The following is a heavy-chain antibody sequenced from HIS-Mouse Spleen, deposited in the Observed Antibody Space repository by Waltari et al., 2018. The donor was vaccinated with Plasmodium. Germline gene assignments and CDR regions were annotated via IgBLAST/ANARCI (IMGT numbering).Heavy chain of an antibody. CDR3: ARSMIVVVSGVNYFDY. J-gene: IGHJ4*02. V-gene: IGHV4-31*03. CDR2: IYYSGST. CDR1: GGSISSGGYS. D-gene: IGHD3-22*01. Sequence: QVQLQESGPGLVKPSQTLSLTCTVSGGSISSGGYSWSWIRQHPGKGLEWIGYIYYSGSTYYNPSLKSRVTISVDTSKNQFSLKLSSVTAADTAVYYCARSMIVVVSGVNYFDYWGQGTLVTVSS.